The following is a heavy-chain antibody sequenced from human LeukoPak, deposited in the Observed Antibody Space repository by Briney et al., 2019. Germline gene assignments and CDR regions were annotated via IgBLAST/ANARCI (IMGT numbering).Heavy chain of an antibody. V-gene: IGHV4-59*08. CDR3: ARLASGSYGPLTPFDY. CDR1: GGSISSYY. D-gene: IGHD1-26*01. J-gene: IGHJ4*02. CDR2: IYYSGST. Sequence: SETLSLTCTVSGGSISSYYWSWIRQPPGKGLEWIGYIYYSGSTNYNPSLKSRVTISVDASKNQFSLKLSSVTAADTAVYYSARLASGSYGPLTPFDYWGQGTLVTVSS.